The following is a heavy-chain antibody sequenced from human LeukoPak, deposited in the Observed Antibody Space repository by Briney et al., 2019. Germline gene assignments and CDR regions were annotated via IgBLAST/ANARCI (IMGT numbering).Heavy chain of an antibody. CDR3: TRLVIYPAYYYYMDV. J-gene: IGHJ6*03. V-gene: IGHV1-18*01. D-gene: IGHD4-23*01. CDR2: ISGYNGNT. Sequence: ASVEVSCKASGYTFSNYGISWVRQAPGQGLEWMGWISGYNGNTNYAQKFQGRVPMTTDTSTSTAYMELTSLTSDDTAMYYCTRLVIYPAYYYYMDVWGEGTTLTVYS. CDR1: GYTFSNYG.